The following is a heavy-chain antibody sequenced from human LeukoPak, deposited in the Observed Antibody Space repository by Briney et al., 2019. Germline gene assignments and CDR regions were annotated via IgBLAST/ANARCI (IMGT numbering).Heavy chain of an antibody. V-gene: IGHV3-23*01. CDR3: AKAPLYEDDAFDI. CDR1: GFTFSSYA. Sequence: PGGSLRPSCAASGFTFSSYAMSWVRQAPGKGLEWVSAISGSGGSTYYADSVKGRFAISRDNSKNTLYLQMNSLRAEDTAVYYCAKAPLYEDDAFDIWGQGTMVTVSS. J-gene: IGHJ3*02. CDR2: ISGSGGST. D-gene: IGHD5/OR15-5a*01.